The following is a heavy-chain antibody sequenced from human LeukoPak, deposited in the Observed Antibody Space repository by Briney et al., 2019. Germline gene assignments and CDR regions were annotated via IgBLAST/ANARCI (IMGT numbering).Heavy chain of an antibody. D-gene: IGHD6-19*01. V-gene: IGHV4-4*09. CDR1: GGSITSYY. Sequence: SETLSLTCAVSGGSITSYYWNWIRQPPGKGLEWIGYIYASGSTSYNPSLKSRVTISVDRSRNQFSLRLSSVTAADTAVYLCARSIAVTEYYYMDVWGKGTTVTVSS. CDR2: IYASGST. J-gene: IGHJ6*03. CDR3: ARSIAVTEYYYMDV.